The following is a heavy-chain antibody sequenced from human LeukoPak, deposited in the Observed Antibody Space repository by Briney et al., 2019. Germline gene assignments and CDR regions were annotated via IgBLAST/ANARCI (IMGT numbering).Heavy chain of an antibody. V-gene: IGHV3-21*01. D-gene: IGHD6-13*01. Sequence: GGSLRLSCAASGFTFSSYSMNWVRQAPGKGLEWVSSISSSSSYIYYADSVKGRFTISRDNAKNSPYLQMNSLRAEDTAVYYCARDGLSSSWYYFDYWGQGTLVTVSS. CDR1: GFTFSSYS. CDR2: ISSSSSYI. CDR3: ARDGLSSSWYYFDY. J-gene: IGHJ4*02.